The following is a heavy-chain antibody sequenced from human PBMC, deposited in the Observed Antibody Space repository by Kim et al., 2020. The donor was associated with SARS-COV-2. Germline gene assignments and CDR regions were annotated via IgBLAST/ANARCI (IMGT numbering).Heavy chain of an antibody. CDR3: ARSGYYDILTGYYHGNTFDY. V-gene: IGHV4-31*03. CDR2: IYYSGST. CDR1: GGSISSGGYY. D-gene: IGHD3-9*01. J-gene: IGHJ4*02. Sequence: SETLSLTCTVSGGSISSGGYYWSWIRQHPGKGLEWIGYIYYSGSTYYNPSLKSRVTISVDTSKNQFSLKLSSVTAADTAVYYCARSGYYDILTGYYHGNTFDYWGQGTLVTVSS.